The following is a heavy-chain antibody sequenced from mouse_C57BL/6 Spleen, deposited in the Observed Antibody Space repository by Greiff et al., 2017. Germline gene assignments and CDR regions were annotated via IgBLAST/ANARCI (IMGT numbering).Heavy chain of an antibody. J-gene: IGHJ2*01. D-gene: IGHD2-4*01. CDR1: GYTFTSYW. CDR2: IHPNSGST. Sequence: QVQLQQPGAELVKPGASVKLSCKASGYTFTSYWMHWVKQRPGQGLEWIGMIHPNSGSTNYNEKFKSKGTLTVDKSTSKAYMQLSSLTSEDSAVYYCARCYYDYDEVFDYWGQGTTLTGSS. V-gene: IGHV1-64*01. CDR3: ARCYYDYDEVFDY.